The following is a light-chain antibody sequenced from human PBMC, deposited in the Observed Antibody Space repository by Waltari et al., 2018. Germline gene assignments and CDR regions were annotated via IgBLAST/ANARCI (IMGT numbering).Light chain of an antibody. CDR2: AAS. CDR3: QQYYSYPPLT. Sequence: AIRITQSPSSLSASTGDRVTITCRASQGISSYLAWYQQKPGKAPKLLIYAASTLQSGVPSRCSGSGSGTDFTLTISCLQSEDFATYYCQQYYSYPPLTFGGGTKVEIK. J-gene: IGKJ4*01. V-gene: IGKV1-8*01. CDR1: QGISSY.